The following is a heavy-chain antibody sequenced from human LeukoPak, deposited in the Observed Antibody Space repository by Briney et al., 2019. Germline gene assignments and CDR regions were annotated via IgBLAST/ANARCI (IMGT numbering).Heavy chain of an antibody. Sequence: ASVKVSCKASGYTFTSYGISWVRQAPGQGLEWMGWISAYNGNTNYVQKLQGRVTMTTDTSTSTAYMELRSLRSDDTAVYYCARGPQYQLLSYYYYMDVWGKGTTVTVSS. CDR2: ISAYNGNT. J-gene: IGHJ6*03. V-gene: IGHV1-18*01. D-gene: IGHD2-2*01. CDR3: ARGPQYQLLSYYYYMDV. CDR1: GYTFTSYG.